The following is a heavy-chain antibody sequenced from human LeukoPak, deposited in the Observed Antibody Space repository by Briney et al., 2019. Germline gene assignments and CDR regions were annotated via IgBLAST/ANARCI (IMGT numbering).Heavy chain of an antibody. V-gene: IGHV3-21*01. CDR3: AREIVSAVAGNFDY. D-gene: IGHD6-19*01. CDR1: GFTFSSYS. CDR2: ISSSSSYI. Sequence: GGSLRLSCAASGFTFSSYSMNWVRQAPGKGLEWVSSISSSSSYIHYADSVKGRFTISRDNAKNSLYLEMNSLRAEDTAVYYCAREIVSAVAGNFDYWGQGTLVTVSS. J-gene: IGHJ4*02.